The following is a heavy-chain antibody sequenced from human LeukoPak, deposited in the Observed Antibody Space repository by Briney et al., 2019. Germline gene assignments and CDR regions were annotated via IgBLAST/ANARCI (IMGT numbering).Heavy chain of an antibody. J-gene: IGHJ4*02. V-gene: IGHV4-34*01. CDR3: ARRRRNYGDRRTTFDY. CDR2: INHSGST. D-gene: IGHD4-17*01. CDR1: GGSISSYY. Sequence: PSETLSLTCTVSGGSISSYYWSWIRQPPGKGLEWIGEINHSGSTNYNPSLKSRVTISVDTSTNQFSLKLSSVTAADTAVYYCARRRRNYGDRRTTFDYWGQGTLVTVSS.